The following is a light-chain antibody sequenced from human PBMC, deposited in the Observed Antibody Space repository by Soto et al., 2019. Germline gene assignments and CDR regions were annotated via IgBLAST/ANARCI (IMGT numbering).Light chain of an antibody. V-gene: IGKV4-1*01. Sequence: DLVMTQSPDSLSVSLGERATINCRSSQSVLYSSNSKNYLAWYQHKPGQPPKLLIYWASTRESGVPERFSGSGSGTDCTLTIISLQAEDVAVYFCQQYYGNPTFGGGTKVEIK. CDR2: WAS. CDR3: QQYYGNPT. CDR1: QSVLYSSNSKNY. J-gene: IGKJ4*01.